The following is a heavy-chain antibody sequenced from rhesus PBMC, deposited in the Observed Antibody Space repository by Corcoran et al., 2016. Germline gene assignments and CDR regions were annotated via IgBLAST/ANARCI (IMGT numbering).Heavy chain of an antibody. V-gene: IGHV4-76*01. CDR2: IYVSRRRT. Sequence: QVQLQESGPGVVKPSETLSLTCAVPGYSISSGYDWSWIREPPGKGLEWIGYIYVSRRRTNYNPSLTNRVTISKDTSKNQFSLKLSSVTAADTAVYYCARAGAVIYGLDSWGQGVVVTVSS. CDR3: ARAGAVIYGLDS. D-gene: IGHD1-44*02. J-gene: IGHJ6*01. CDR1: GYSISSGYD.